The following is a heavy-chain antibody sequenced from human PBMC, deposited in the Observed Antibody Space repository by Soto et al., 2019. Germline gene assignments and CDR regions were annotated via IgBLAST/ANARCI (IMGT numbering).Heavy chain of an antibody. CDR3: ARQGSNEYYYYGMDV. D-gene: IGHD3-10*01. J-gene: IGHJ6*02. CDR1: GGTFSSYA. V-gene: IGHV1-69*12. Sequence: QVQLVQSGAEVKKPGSSVKVSCKASGGTFSSYAINWVRQAPGQGLEWMGGIIRIFGTPDYAQRLQGRVTITADEATSTAYMELSSLRSEHTAVHYCARQGSNEYYYYGMDVWGQGTTVTVS. CDR2: IIRIFGTP.